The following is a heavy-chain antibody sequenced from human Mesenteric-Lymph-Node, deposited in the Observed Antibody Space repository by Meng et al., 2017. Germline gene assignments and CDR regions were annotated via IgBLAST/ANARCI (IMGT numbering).Heavy chain of an antibody. CDR1: GYTFTGYY. Sequence: SVKVSCKASGYTFTGYYMHWVRQAPGQGLEWMGGIIPIFGTANYAQKFQGRVTITADKSTSTAYMELSSLRSEDTAVYYCAREWAVAGYGMDVWGQGTTVTVSS. V-gene: IGHV1-69*06. CDR2: IIPIFGTA. J-gene: IGHJ6*02. CDR3: AREWAVAGYGMDV. D-gene: IGHD6-19*01.